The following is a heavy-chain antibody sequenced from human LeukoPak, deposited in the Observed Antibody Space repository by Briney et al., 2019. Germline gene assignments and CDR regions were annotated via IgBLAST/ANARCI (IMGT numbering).Heavy chain of an antibody. J-gene: IGHJ4*02. CDR2: IRYDGSNK. CDR3: AKNYGSGSYKED. D-gene: IGHD3-10*01. Sequence: GGSLRLSCAASGFIFRTYGMHWVRQAPGKGLEWVAFIRYDGSNKYYADSVKGRFTISRDNSKNTLYLQMNSLRAEDTAVYYCAKNYGSGSYKEDWGQGTLVTVSS. V-gene: IGHV3-30*02. CDR1: GFIFRTYG.